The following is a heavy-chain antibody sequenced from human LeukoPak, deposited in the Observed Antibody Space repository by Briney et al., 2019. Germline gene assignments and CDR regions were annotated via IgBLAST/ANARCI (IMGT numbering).Heavy chain of an antibody. CDR3: ARGSSIAVAGDY. Sequence: ASVKVSCKASGYTFTSYDINWVRQATGQGLEWMGWMNPNSGNTGYAQKFQGRVTMTRNTSISTAYMELSSLRSEDTAVYYCARGSSIAVAGDYWSQGTLVTVSS. J-gene: IGHJ4*02. CDR2: MNPNSGNT. D-gene: IGHD6-19*01. V-gene: IGHV1-8*01. CDR1: GYTFTSYD.